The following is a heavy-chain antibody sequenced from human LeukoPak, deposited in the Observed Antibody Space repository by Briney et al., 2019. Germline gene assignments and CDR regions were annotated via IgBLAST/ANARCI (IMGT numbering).Heavy chain of an antibody. CDR3: ARGPGDFWSGYQMDY. V-gene: IGHV4-61*02. CDR1: GGSISSGSYY. D-gene: IGHD3-3*01. J-gene: IGHJ4*02. CDR2: IYTSGST. Sequence: KTSETLSFTCTVSGGSISSGSYYWSWIRQPAGKGLEWIGRIYTSGSTNYNPSLKSRVTISVDTSKNQFSLKLSSVTAADTAVYYCARGPGDFWSGYQMDYWGQGTLVTVSS.